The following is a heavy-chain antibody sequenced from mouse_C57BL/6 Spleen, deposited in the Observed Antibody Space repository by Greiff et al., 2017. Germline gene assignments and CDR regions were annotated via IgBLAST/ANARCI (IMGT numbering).Heavy chain of an antibody. D-gene: IGHD1-1*01. Sequence: EVQLQQSGPGMVKPSQSLSLTCTVTGYSITSGYDWHWIRHFPGNKLEWMGYISYSGSTNYNPSLKSRISITHDTSKNHFFLKLNSVTTEDTATYYCAREGRYGSNTWFAYWGQGTLVTVSA. V-gene: IGHV3-1*01. CDR2: ISYSGST. CDR3: AREGRYGSNTWFAY. J-gene: IGHJ3*01. CDR1: GYSITSGYD.